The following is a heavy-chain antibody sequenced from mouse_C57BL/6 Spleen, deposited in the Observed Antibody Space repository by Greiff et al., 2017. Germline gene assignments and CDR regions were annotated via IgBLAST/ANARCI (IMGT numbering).Heavy chain of an antibody. Sequence: VMLVESGAELMKPGASVKLSCKASGYTFTGYWIEWVKQRPGHGLEWIGEILPGSGSTNYNEKFKGKATFTADTSSNTAYMQLSSLTTEDSAIYYCAIVWLRRELAYWGQGTLVTVYA. CDR2: ILPGSGST. D-gene: IGHD2-2*01. J-gene: IGHJ3*01. V-gene: IGHV1-9*01. CDR3: AIVWLRRELAY. CDR1: GYTFTGYW.